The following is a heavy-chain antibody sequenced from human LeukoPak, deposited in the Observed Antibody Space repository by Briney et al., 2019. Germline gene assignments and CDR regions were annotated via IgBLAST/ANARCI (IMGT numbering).Heavy chain of an antibody. CDR3: ARAQGRYDILAYGMGV. Sequence: PGRSLRLSCAASGFTFSSYAMHWVRQAPGKGLEWVAVISYDGSNKYYADSVKGRFTISRDNSKNTLYLQMNSLRAEDTAVYYCARAQGRYDILAYGMGVWGKGTTVTVSS. D-gene: IGHD3-9*01. CDR1: GFTFSSYA. CDR2: ISYDGSNK. V-gene: IGHV3-30*04. J-gene: IGHJ6*04.